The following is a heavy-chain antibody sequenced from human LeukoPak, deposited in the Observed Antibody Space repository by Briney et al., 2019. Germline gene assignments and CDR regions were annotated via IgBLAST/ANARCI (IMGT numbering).Heavy chain of an antibody. CDR1: GYTFTSYD. J-gene: IGHJ4*02. D-gene: IGHD6-13*01. Sequence: GASVKVSCKASGYTFTSYDINWVRQATGQGLEWMGWMNPNSGNTGYAQKFQGRVTMTRNTSISTAYMELSSLRSEDTAVYYCAKDTEYSSSWYGVVTLTITDYWGQGTLVTVSS. CDR3: AKDTEYSSSWYGVVTLTITDY. V-gene: IGHV1-8*01. CDR2: MNPNSGNT.